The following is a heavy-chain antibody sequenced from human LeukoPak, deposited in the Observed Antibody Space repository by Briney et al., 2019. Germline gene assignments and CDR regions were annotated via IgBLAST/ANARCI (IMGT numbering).Heavy chain of an antibody. CDR3: ARHHSSGSYYFIDY. D-gene: IGHD1-26*01. CDR1: GGSISSSSYY. CDR2: IYYSGST. Sequence: PSETLSLTCTVSGGSISSSSYYWGWIRQPPGKGLEWIGSIYYSGSTYYNPSLKSRVTISVDTSKNQFSLKLSSVTAADTAVYYCARHHSSGSYYFIDYWGQGTLVTVSS. V-gene: IGHV4-39*01. J-gene: IGHJ4*02.